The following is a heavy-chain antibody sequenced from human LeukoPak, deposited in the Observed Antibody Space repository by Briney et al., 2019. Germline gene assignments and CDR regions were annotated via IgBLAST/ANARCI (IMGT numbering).Heavy chain of an antibody. J-gene: IGHJ4*02. CDR1: GYSFTSYW. D-gene: IGHD3-10*01. V-gene: IGHV5-51*01. Sequence: GESLKISCNGSGYSFTSYWIGWVRQMPGKGLEWMGIIYPGDSDTRYSPSFQGQVTISADKSISTAYLQWSSLKASDTAMYYCARKGPGSYYPVDFDYWGQGTLVTVPP. CDR3: ARKGPGSYYPVDFDY. CDR2: IYPGDSDT.